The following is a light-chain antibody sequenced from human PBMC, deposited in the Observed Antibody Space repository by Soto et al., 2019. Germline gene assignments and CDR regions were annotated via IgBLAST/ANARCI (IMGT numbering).Light chain of an antibody. CDR1: QNIISN. J-gene: IGKJ1*01. CDR2: GAS. V-gene: IGKV3-20*01. CDR3: QQYGSSPPT. Sequence: EIVMTQSPATLSVSPGERATLSCRASQNIISNLAWYQQKPGQGPRLLIYGASSRATGTPDRFSGSGSGTDFTLTINRLEPEDFALYYCQQYGSSPPTFGQGTKVDIK.